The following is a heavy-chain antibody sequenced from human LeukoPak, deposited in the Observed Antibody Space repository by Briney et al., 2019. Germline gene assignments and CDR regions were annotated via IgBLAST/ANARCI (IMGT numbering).Heavy chain of an antibody. CDR2: ISWNSGSI. Sequence: PGRSLRLSCAASGFTFDDYAMHWVRQAPGKGLEWVSGISWNSGSIGYADSVKGRFTISRDNAKNSLYLQMNSLRAEDTALYYCAKALRRGVIINYYFDYWGQGTLVTVSS. J-gene: IGHJ4*02. D-gene: IGHD3-10*01. V-gene: IGHV3-9*01. CDR1: GFTFDDYA. CDR3: AKALRRGVIINYYFDY.